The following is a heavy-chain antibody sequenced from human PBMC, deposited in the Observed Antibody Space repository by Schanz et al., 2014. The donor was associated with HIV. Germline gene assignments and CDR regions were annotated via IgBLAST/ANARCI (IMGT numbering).Heavy chain of an antibody. CDR3: AKDRNQYDSRYIGKGNYYYYYGMDV. V-gene: IGHV3-30*18. D-gene: IGHD3-22*01. CDR2: ISYDGRNK. Sequence: GQLVESGGGLVQPGGSLRLSCAASGFTFKTYWMSWVRQAPGKGLEWLAVISYDGRNKKFANSVKGRFTISRDNSKNTVYLQAKSLRPEDTAVYYCAKDRNQYDSRYIGKGNYYYYYGMDVWGQGTTVTVSS. J-gene: IGHJ6*02. CDR1: GFTFKTYW.